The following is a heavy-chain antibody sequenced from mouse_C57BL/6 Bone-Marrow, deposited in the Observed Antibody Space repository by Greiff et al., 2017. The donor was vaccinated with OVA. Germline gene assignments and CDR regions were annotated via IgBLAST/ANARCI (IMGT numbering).Heavy chain of an antibody. CDR1: GFTFSDYY. CDR2: INYDGSST. CDR3: ARDHGNPYYFDY. J-gene: IGHJ2*01. D-gene: IGHD2-1*01. Sequence: EVMLVESEGGLVQPGSSMKLSCTASGFTFSDYYMAWVRQVPEKGLEWVANINYDGSSTYYLDSLKSRFIISRDNAKNILYLQMSSLKSEDTATYYCARDHGNPYYFDYWGQGTTLTVSS. V-gene: IGHV5-16*01.